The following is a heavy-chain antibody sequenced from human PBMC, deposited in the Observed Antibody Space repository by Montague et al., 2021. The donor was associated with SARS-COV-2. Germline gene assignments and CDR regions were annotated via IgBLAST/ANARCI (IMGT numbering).Heavy chain of an antibody. CDR1: GGSISSSSYY. V-gene: IGHV4-39*01. D-gene: IGHD3-10*01. CDR3: ARREDYYGSGSYPN. Sequence: SETLSLTCTVSGGSISSSSYYWGGIRQPPGKGLEWIGSIYYSGSTYYNPSLKSRVTISVDTSKNQFSLKLSSVTAADTAVYYCARREDYYGSGSYPNWGQGTLVTVSS. CDR2: IYYSGST. J-gene: IGHJ4*02.